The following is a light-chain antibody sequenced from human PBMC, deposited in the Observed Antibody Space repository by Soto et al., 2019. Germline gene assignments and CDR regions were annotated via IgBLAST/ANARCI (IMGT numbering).Light chain of an antibody. J-gene: IGKJ1*01. CDR2: DAS. Sequence: DIQMTQAPSTPFASVGDRVTITFRASQSISSWLAWYQQKPGKAPNLLIYDASSLESGVPSRFSGSGSGTEFTLTITSLQPDDFATYYCQQYNSYSWTFGQGTKV. CDR3: QQYNSYSWT. CDR1: QSISSW. V-gene: IGKV1-5*01.